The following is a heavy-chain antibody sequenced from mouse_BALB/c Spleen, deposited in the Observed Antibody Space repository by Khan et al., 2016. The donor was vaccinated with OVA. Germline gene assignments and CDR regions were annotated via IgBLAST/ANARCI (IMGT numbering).Heavy chain of an antibody. CDR2: IFPGSGTP. J-gene: IGHJ3*01. CDR1: GYTFTDYI. CDR3: AGGGYSVLAY. V-gene: IGHV1-77*01. Sequence: QVQLQQSGAELVKPGASLKLSCKASGYTFTDYIIGWVKQSTRQGLEWIGDIFPGSGTPYYNEKFKDKATLTADKSSNTAYMQLSSLTSEDSAVSCYAGGGYSVLAYWGQGTLVTVSA. D-gene: IGHD2-14*01.